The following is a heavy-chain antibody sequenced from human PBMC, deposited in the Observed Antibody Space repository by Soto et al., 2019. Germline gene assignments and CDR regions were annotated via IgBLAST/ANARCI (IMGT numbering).Heavy chain of an antibody. J-gene: IGHJ4*02. V-gene: IGHV3-23*01. CDR2: ISGSGGST. D-gene: IGHD3-22*01. CDR1: GFPFSHYA. CDR3: AKDGGYYYDSSGYYYEPPGY. Sequence: GSLRLSCAASGFPFSHYAISWVRQAPGKGLEWVSAISGSGGSTYYADSVKGRFTISRDNSNNTLYLQINSLRAEDTAVYYCAKDGGYYYDSSGYYYEPPGYWGQGTLVTVSS.